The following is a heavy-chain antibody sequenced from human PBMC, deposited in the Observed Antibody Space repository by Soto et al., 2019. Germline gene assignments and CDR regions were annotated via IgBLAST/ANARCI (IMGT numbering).Heavy chain of an antibody. CDR3: ARDRNTLYGMDV. D-gene: IGHD2-2*02. Sequence: PGGSLRLSCAASGFTVSSNYMSWVRQAPGKGLEWVSVIYSGDSTYYGDSVKGRFTISRDNSKSTLYLQMNSLRAEDTAVYYCARDRNTLYGMDVWGQGTTVTVSS. V-gene: IGHV3-66*01. J-gene: IGHJ6*02. CDR2: IYSGDST. CDR1: GFTVSSNY.